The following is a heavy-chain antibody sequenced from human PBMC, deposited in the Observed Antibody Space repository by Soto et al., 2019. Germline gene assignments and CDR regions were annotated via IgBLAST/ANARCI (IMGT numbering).Heavy chain of an antibody. V-gene: IGHV3-30*04. CDR1: GFSFNIYA. CDR3: ARKDFWSGYSVYSGLDV. Sequence: PGGSLRLSCAASGFSFNIYAMHWIRQAPGKGLEWVALISFDGSITLYTDSVKGRFSISRDNSKDTLYLQMNSLRSEDTAVYYCARKDFWSGYSVYSGLDVWGQGTTVTV. D-gene: IGHD3-3*01. CDR2: ISFDGSIT. J-gene: IGHJ6*02.